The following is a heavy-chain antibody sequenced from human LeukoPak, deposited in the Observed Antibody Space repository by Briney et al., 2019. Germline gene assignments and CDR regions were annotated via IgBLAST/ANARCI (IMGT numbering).Heavy chain of an antibody. V-gene: IGHV4-59*01. CDR1: GGSISSYY. CDR2: IYYSGST. CDR3: ARGSSVAWFGKFNY. Sequence: SETLSLTCTGSGGSISSYYWSLIRQPPGKGLELIGYIYYSGSTNYNPSLNSRVTISVDTSKNQFPLKLSSVTAADTAVYYCARGSSVAWFGKFNYWGQGTLVTVSS. J-gene: IGHJ4*02. D-gene: IGHD3-10*01.